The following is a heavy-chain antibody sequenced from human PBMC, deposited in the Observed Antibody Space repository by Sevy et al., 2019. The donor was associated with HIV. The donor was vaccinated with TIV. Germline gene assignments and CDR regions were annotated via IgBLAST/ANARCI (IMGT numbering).Heavy chain of an antibody. J-gene: IGHJ4*02. CDR3: ATLAGNCNTTHCSSHGYFDN. CDR2: IYPGDSHT. CDR1: GYTFTRYW. Sequence: GESLKISCQASGYTFTRYWIGWVRQLPGKGLEWMGIIYPGDSHTLYSPSFQGQVTISAAKSITTAYFQWNSLTASDTAMFYCATLAGNCNTTHCSSHGYFDNWGQGTLVTVSS. V-gene: IGHV5-51*01. D-gene: IGHD2-15*01.